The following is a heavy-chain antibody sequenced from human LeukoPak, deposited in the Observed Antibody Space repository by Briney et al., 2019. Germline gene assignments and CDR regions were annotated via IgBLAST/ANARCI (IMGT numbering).Heavy chain of an antibody. V-gene: IGHV1-69*06. CDR1: GGTFSSYA. J-gene: IGHJ4*02. Sequence: AASVKVSCKASGGTFSSYAISWVRQAPGQGLEWMGGIIPIFGTANYAQKFQGRVTITADKSTGTAYMELSSLRSEDTAVYYCARDSRRGAAGVYYFDYWGQGTLVTVSS. CDR3: ARDSRRGAAGVYYFDY. CDR2: IIPIFGTA. D-gene: IGHD2-15*01.